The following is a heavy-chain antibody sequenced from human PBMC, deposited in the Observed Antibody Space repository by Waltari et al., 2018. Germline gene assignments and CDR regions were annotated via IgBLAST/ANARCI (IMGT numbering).Heavy chain of an antibody. J-gene: IGHJ6*02. D-gene: IGHD6-13*01. CDR2: IQYDGVSK. CDR3: AREYSRICFHALDG. CDR1: GFTLGNYG. V-gene: IGHV3-33*01. Sequence: QVHVVESGGGVVQPGGSLRLSCAASGFTLGNYGLHWVRQAPGKGLEWVGVIQYDGVSKNEADSVKGRFTISRENSKNTLYLEMKSLRAEDTAVYYCAREYSRICFHALDGWGQGTAVTVSS.